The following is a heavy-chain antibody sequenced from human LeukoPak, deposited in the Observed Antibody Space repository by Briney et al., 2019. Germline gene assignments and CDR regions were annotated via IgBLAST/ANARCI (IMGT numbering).Heavy chain of an antibody. D-gene: IGHD5-24*01. V-gene: IGHV4-59*01. CDR3: ARGRWLPNAFDI. CDR2: IYYSGRT. CDR1: GGSINSYY. J-gene: IGHJ3*02. Sequence: SETLSLTCTVSGGSINSYYWNWIRQPPGKGLEWIGYIYYSGRTDYNPSLKSRVTISVDTSKHQFPMKLKSVTAADTAVYFCARGRWLPNAFDIWGQGTMVTVFS.